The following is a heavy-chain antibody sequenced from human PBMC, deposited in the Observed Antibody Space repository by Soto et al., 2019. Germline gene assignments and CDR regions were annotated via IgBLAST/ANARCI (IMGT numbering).Heavy chain of an antibody. CDR1: GGSFSGYY. Sequence: SETLSLTCAVYGGSFSGYYWSWIRQPPGKGLGWIGEINHSGSTNYNPSLNSRAPMSVDTSNNQFSLKLNSVTAADTAVYYCARLDCGGHSCPYGGLFDVWGQGTMVTVSS. CDR3: ARLDCGGHSCPYGGLFDV. V-gene: IGHV4-34*10. J-gene: IGHJ3*01. CDR2: INHSGST. D-gene: IGHD2-21*02.